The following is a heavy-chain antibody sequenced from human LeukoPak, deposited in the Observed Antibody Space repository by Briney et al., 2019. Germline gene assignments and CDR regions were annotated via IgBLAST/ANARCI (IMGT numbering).Heavy chain of an antibody. CDR2: IHYSGST. D-gene: IGHD3-22*01. J-gene: IGHJ4*02. CDR1: GGSISSGGYY. CDR3: ARVGGGTYYYDSSGYWFDY. V-gene: IGHV4-31*03. Sequence: SQTLSLTCTVSGGSISSGGYYWSWIRQHPGKGLEWIGYIHYSGSTYYNPSLKSRVTISVDTSKNQFSLKLSSATAADTAVYYCARVGGGTYYYDSSGYWFDYWGQGTLVTVSS.